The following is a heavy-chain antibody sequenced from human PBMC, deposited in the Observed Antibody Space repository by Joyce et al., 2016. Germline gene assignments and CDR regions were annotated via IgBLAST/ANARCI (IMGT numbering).Heavy chain of an antibody. V-gene: IGHV1-24*01. CDR1: GYILTKLS. J-gene: IGHJ5*01. CDR2: CNAEDGET. CDR3: ATEYFDSGSYFDC. D-gene: IGHD3-10*01. Sequence: QVQLVQSGTEVKKPGASVKVSCKVSGYILTKLSMHWVRQAPGKGLEWLGGCNAEDGETTYAQEFQGRVSMAEDTSTDTAYMELSSLTSEDTAVYYCATEYFDSGSYFDCWGQGTLVTVSS.